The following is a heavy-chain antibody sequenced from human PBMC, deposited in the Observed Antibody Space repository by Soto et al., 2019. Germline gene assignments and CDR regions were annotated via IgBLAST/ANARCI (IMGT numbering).Heavy chain of an antibody. Sequence: SETLSLTCTVSGCSTSSGGYYWSWIRQHPGKGLEWIGYIYYSGSTYYNPSLKSRVTISVDTSKNQFSLKLSSVTAADTAVYYCARAEGHCSGGSCYRGLSDYWGQGTLVTVSS. CDR2: IYYSGST. CDR1: GCSTSSGGYY. J-gene: IGHJ4*02. V-gene: IGHV4-31*03. D-gene: IGHD2-15*01. CDR3: ARAEGHCSGGSCYRGLSDY.